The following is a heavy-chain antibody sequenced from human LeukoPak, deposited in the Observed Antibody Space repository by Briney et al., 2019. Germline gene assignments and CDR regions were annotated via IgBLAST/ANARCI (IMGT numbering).Heavy chain of an antibody. CDR3: ARGYSSSWYYYGMDV. CDR1: GGSFSGYY. D-gene: IGHD6-13*01. Sequence: SETLSLTCAVYGGSFSGYYWSWIRQPPGKGLEWIGEINHSGSTNYNPSLKSRVTISVDTSKNQFSLKLSSVTAADTAVYYCARGYSSSWYYYGMDVWGKGTTVTVSS. J-gene: IGHJ6*04. V-gene: IGHV4-34*01. CDR2: INHSGST.